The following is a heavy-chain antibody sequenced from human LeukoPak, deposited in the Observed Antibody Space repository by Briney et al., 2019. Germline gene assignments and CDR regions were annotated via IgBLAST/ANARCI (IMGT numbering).Heavy chain of an antibody. V-gene: IGHV3-21*01. CDR1: GFTFSSYS. CDR3: ARDVDTAMVTSSSFDY. J-gene: IGHJ4*02. Sequence: TGGSLRLSCAASGFTFSSYSMNWVRQAPGKGLEWVSSISSSSSYIYYADSVKGRFTISRDNAKNSLYLQMNSLRAEDTAVYYCARDVDTAMVTSSSFDYWGQGTLVTVSS. D-gene: IGHD5-18*01. CDR2: ISSSSSYI.